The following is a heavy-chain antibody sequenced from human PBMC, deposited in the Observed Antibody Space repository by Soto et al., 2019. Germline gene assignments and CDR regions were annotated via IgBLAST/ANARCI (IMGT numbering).Heavy chain of an antibody. CDR2: ISYSGSTI. Sequence: EVQLVESGGGLVQPGGSLRLSCAASGFSFNTYEMNWVRQAPGKGLEWVSYISYSGSTIYYADSVKGRFTVSRDNGKNSMYLQMNSLRAEDTSVYYCAYGGSCNYGGQGTQVTVSS. D-gene: IGHD1-26*01. V-gene: IGHV3-48*03. CDR3: AYGGSCNY. CDR1: GFSFNTYE. J-gene: IGHJ4*02.